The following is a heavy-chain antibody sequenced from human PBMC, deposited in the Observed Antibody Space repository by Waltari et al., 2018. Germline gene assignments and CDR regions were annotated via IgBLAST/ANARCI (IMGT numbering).Heavy chain of an antibody. Sequence: EVQLVESGGGLVQPGGSLRLSGAASGVTVSSNYMSWGRQAPGKGLEWVSVIYSGGSTYYADSVKGRFTISRDNSKNTLYLQMNSLRAEDTAVYYCAREGGSHKNYYFDYWGQGTLVTVSS. V-gene: IGHV3-66*01. CDR1: GVTVSSNY. CDR2: IYSGGST. CDR3: AREGGSHKNYYFDY. D-gene: IGHD1-26*01. J-gene: IGHJ4*02.